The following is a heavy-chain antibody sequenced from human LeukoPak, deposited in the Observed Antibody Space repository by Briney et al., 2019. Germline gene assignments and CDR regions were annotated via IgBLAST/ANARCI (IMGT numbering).Heavy chain of an antibody. CDR3: VRHEEEDGYNAKTFDY. CDR1: GGSISSYY. J-gene: IGHJ4*02. D-gene: IGHD5-24*01. CDR2: IYYSGST. Sequence: PSETLSLTCTVSGGSISSYYWSWIRQPPGKGLEWIGYIYYSGSTNYNPSLKSRVTISVDTSKNQFSLKLSSVTAADTAVYYCVRHEEEDGYNAKTFDYWGQGTLSPSPQ. V-gene: IGHV4-59*01.